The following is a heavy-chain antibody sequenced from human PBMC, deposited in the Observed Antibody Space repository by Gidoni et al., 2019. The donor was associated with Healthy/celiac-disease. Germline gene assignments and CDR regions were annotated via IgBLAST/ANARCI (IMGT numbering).Heavy chain of an antibody. CDR3: AREEEQFDY. D-gene: IGHD1-26*01. Sequence: QLQLQESGPGLVKPSETLYLTCTVSVGSISSSSYYWGWIRQPPGKGLVWIGSIYYSGSTYYNPSLKSRVTISVDTSKNQCSLKLGSVTAADTAVYYCAREEEQFDYWGHGTLVTVSS. V-gene: IGHV4-39*02. CDR1: VGSISSSSYY. CDR2: IYYSGST. J-gene: IGHJ4*01.